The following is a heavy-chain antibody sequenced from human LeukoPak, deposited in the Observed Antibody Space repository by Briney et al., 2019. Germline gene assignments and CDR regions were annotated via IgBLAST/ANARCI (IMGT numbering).Heavy chain of an antibody. CDR3: ARERLNGDLYFDY. CDR2: VWYDGSNE. V-gene: IGHV3-33*01. Sequence: GGSLRLSCAASGFTFSTYGMHWVRQAPGKGLEWVAVVWYDGSNEFYADSVKGRFTISRDNSKNTLYLQMNSLRAEDTAVYYCARERLNGDLYFDYWGQGTLVTVSS. CDR1: GFTFSTYG. J-gene: IGHJ4*02. D-gene: IGHD4-17*01.